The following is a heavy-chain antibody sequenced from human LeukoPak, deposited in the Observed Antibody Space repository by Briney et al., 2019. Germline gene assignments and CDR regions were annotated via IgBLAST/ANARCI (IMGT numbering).Heavy chain of an antibody. CDR3: AARRNWNDG. V-gene: IGHV4-34*01. Sequence: SETLSLTCAVSGASFSDYYWNWLRQPPGKGLERIGEISHFGSTDYNPSLKSRVTISVDTSKNQFSLQLTSVTAADTAVYYCAARRNWNDGWGQGTLVIVSS. J-gene: IGHJ5*02. CDR2: ISHFGST. CDR1: GASFSDYY.